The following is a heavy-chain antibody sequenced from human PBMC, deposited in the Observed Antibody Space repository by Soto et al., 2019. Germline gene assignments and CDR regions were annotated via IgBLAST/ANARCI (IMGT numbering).Heavy chain of an antibody. CDR2: ISYDGSNK. Sequence: GGSLRLSCAASGFTFSSYGMHWVRQAPGKGLEWVAVISYDGSNKYYADSVKGRFTISRDNSKNTLYLQMNSLRAEDTAVYYCARVRSVYDSSQNAFDIWGQGTMVTVSS. CDR3: ARVRSVYDSSQNAFDI. J-gene: IGHJ3*02. D-gene: IGHD3-22*01. CDR1: GFTFSSYG. V-gene: IGHV3-30*03.